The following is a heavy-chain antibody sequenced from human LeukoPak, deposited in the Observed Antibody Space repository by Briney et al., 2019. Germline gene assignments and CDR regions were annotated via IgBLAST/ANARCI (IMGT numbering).Heavy chain of an antibody. V-gene: IGHV4-59*11. CDR1: GGSITNHF. D-gene: IGHD1-26*01. Sequence: SETLSLTCTVSGGSITNHFWTWIRQSPEKELEWMGYIHHSGSTNYNPSLNSRVTISLDTSMSQFSLKLTSVTAADTAIYYCARGGPEDGNWRYYIDYWGQGTLVIVSS. CDR3: ARGGPEDGNWRYYIDY. CDR2: IHHSGST. J-gene: IGHJ4*02.